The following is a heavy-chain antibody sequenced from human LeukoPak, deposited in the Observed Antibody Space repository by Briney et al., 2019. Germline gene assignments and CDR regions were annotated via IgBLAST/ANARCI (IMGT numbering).Heavy chain of an antibody. Sequence: ASVKVSCKASGYTFTNFGISWVRQAPGQGLEWMGWISAYNGNTNYAQKVQDRVTMTTDTSTSTAYMELRSLRSDDTAVYYCARAGGWAREDYKADAFDVWGQGTTVTVSS. CDR3: ARAGGWAREDYKADAFDV. CDR1: GYTFTNFG. D-gene: IGHD6-19*01. V-gene: IGHV1-18*01. CDR2: ISAYNGNT. J-gene: IGHJ6*02.